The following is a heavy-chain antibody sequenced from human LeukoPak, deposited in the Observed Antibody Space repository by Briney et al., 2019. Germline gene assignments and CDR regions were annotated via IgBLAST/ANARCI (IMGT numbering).Heavy chain of an antibody. Sequence: ASVTVSFTASGYVFNSYGINWVRQAPGQGPEWVGWISTFTGSTNYAQILQGRVTITTGSSTNTAFLELTSLRSDDTAVYYCARGIAALYTGSATFDYWGQGTRVTVSS. CDR3: ARGIAALYTGSATFDY. D-gene: IGHD1-26*01. J-gene: IGHJ4*02. V-gene: IGHV1-18*01. CDR1: GYVFNSYG. CDR2: ISTFTGST.